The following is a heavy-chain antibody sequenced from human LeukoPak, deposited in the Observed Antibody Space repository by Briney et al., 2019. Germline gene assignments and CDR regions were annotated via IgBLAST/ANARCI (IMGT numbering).Heavy chain of an antibody. D-gene: IGHD3-10*01. J-gene: IGHJ4*02. Sequence: PGGSLRLSCAASGFTFSSFWMSWVRQAPGKGLEWVANIKQDGSEKYYVDSVKGRFTISRDNAKNSLYLQMSGLRAEDTAVYYCGRELDGSVDYWGQGTLVTVSS. V-gene: IGHV3-7*01. CDR1: GFTFSSFW. CDR2: IKQDGSEK. CDR3: GRELDGSVDY.